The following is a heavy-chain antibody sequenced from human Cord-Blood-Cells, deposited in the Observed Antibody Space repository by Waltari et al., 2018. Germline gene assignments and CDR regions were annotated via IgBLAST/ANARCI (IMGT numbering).Heavy chain of an antibody. CDR3: ASRRTGDDY. J-gene: IGHJ4*02. CDR1: GGTFSSHA. D-gene: IGHD7-27*01. V-gene: IGHV1-69*06. Sequence: QVQQVQSGAAVKKPGSSVQVSCKASGGTFSSHAISGVRQAPGQGLEWRGGIIPIFGTANYAQKFQGRVTITADKSTSSAYMELSSLRSEDTAVYYCASRRTGDDYWGQGTLVTVSS. CDR2: IIPIFGTA.